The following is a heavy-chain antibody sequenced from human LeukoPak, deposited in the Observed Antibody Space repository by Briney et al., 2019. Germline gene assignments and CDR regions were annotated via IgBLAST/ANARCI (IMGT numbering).Heavy chain of an antibody. Sequence: SETLSLTCAVYGGSFSGYYWSWIRQPPGKGLEWIGEINHSGSTNYNPSLKSRVTISVDTSKNQFSLKLSSVTAADTAVYYCARETIYYYDSSGYPIDAFDIWGQGTMVTVSS. J-gene: IGHJ3*02. CDR3: ARETIYYYDSSGYPIDAFDI. D-gene: IGHD3-22*01. CDR1: GGSFSGYY. CDR2: INHSGST. V-gene: IGHV4-34*01.